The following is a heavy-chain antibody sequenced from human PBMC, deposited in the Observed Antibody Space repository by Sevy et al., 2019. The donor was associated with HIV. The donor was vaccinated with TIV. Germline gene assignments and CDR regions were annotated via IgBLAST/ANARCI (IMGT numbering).Heavy chain of an antibody. CDR2: FDPEDGET. CDR3: ANHASDYDSSGYLERDAFDI. V-gene: IGHV1-24*01. D-gene: IGHD3-22*01. CDR1: GYTLIEFS. J-gene: IGHJ3*02. Sequence: ASVKVSCKVSGYTLIEFSMHWVRQAPGKGLEWMGGFDPEDGETIYAQRFQGRVTMTEDTSTDTAYMELSSLRSEDTAVYYCANHASDYDSSGYLERDAFDIWGQGTMVTVSS.